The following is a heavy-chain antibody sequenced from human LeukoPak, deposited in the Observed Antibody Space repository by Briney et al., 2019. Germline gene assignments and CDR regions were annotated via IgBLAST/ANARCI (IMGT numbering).Heavy chain of an antibody. J-gene: IGHJ3*02. D-gene: IGHD3-22*01. CDR1: GYTFTGYY. CDR3: ARDEPRDIYYDSSGYYPSGAFDI. V-gene: IGHV1-69*05. CDR2: IIPIFGTA. Sequence: SVKVSCKASGYTFTGYYMHWVRQAPGQGLEWMGRIIPIFGTANYAQKLQGRVTITTDESTSTAYMELSSLRSEDTAVYYCARDEPRDIYYDSSGYYPSGAFDIWGQGTMVTVSS.